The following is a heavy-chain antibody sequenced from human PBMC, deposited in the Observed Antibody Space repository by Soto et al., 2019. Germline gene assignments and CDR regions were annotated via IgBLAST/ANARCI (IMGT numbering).Heavy chain of an antibody. Sequence: SETLSLTCTVSGGSISSYYWIWIRQPPGKGLEWIGYIYYSGSTNYNPSLKSRVTISVDTSKNQFSLKLSSVTAADTAVYYCARLVAQWIPRDTSHWFDPWGQGTLVTVSS. CDR1: GGSISSYY. J-gene: IGHJ5*02. CDR3: ARLVAQWIPRDTSHWFDP. V-gene: IGHV4-59*08. D-gene: IGHD5-18*01. CDR2: IYYSGST.